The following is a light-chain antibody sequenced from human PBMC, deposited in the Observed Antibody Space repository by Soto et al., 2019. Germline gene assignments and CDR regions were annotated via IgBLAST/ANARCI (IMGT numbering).Light chain of an antibody. CDR1: SSDIGASNY. V-gene: IGLV2-14*01. CDR2: EVS. Sequence: QSVLTQPASVSGSPGQSITISCTGTSSDIGASNYVSWYQQHPGKAPRLMIYEVSNRPSGVSNRFSGSKSGNTASLTISGLQSEDDSDYYCSSKTSSSTVVFGGGTQLTVL. J-gene: IGLJ2*01. CDR3: SSKTSSSTVV.